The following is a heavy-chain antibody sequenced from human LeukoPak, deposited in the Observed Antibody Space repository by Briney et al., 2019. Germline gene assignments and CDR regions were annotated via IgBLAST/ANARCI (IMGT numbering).Heavy chain of an antibody. J-gene: IGHJ4*02. D-gene: IGHD5-24*01. Sequence: SETLSLTCAVYGGSFSNYYWSWIRQPPGNGLEWIGEINHSGSTKYNPYLQSRVTISVDTSKNQFSLTLTSVTAADTAVYYCASAEMATIWNWGQGTLVTVSS. CDR3: ASAEMATIWN. V-gene: IGHV4-34*01. CDR2: INHSGST. CDR1: GGSFSNYY.